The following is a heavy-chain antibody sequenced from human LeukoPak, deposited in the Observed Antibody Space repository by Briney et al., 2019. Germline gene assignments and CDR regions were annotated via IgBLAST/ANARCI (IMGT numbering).Heavy chain of an antibody. CDR3: ARDYFDSAGSDWFDP. CDR2: ISRSSDYI. V-gene: IGHV3-21*01. J-gene: IGHJ5*02. Sequence: GGSLRFSCAASGFTFSRFSLTWVRQAPGKGLEWVSSISRSSDYIYYAGSVKGRFTISRDNAKNSLYLQMNSLRAEDTAVYYCARDYFDSAGSDWFDPWGQGTLVTVSS. CDR1: GFTFSRFS. D-gene: IGHD1-14*01.